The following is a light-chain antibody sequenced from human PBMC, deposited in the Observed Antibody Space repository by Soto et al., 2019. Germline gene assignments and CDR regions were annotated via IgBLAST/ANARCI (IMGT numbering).Light chain of an antibody. CDR1: QSVSSSY. Sequence: IGLPQSPATLSLSPGERATLSFGSSQSVSSSYLAWYQQKPVLAPRLLIYDASSRATGIPDRCSGSGSGTDFTRTISTLKPEDFAVYYCQQYGSSLWTFGQGTKVEIK. CDR3: QQYGSSLWT. V-gene: IGKV3D-20*01. CDR2: DAS. J-gene: IGKJ1*01.